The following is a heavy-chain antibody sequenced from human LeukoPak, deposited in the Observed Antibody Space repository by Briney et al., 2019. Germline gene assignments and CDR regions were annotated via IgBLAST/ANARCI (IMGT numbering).Heavy chain of an antibody. D-gene: IGHD4-17*01. V-gene: IGHV1-69*13. CDR1: GCTFSSYA. J-gene: IGHJ6*04. CDR2: IIPIFGTA. Sequence: ASVKVSCKASGCTFSSYAISWVRQAPGQGLEWMGGIIPIFGTANYAQKFQGRVTITADESTSTAYMELSSLRSEDTAVYYCARAPTVTTLTPPGGYYYYYGMDVWGKGTTVTVSS. CDR3: ARAPTVTTLTPPGGYYYYYGMDV.